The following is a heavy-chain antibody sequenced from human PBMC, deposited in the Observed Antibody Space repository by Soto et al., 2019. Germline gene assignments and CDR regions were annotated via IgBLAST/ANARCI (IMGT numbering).Heavy chain of an antibody. CDR3: ARAAAAGTYYYYGMDV. J-gene: IGHJ6*02. D-gene: IGHD6-13*01. CDR2: INPSGGST. V-gene: IGHV1-46*01. CDR1: GYTFTSYY. Sequence: GASVKVSCKASGYTFTSYYMHWVRQAPGQGLEWMGIINPSGGSTSYAQKFQGRVTMTRDTSTSTVYMELSSLRSEDTAVYYCARAAAAGTYYYYGMDVWGQGTTVTSP.